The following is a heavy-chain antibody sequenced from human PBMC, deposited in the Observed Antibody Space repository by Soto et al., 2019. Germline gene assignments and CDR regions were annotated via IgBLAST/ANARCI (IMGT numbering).Heavy chain of an antibody. Sequence: QVQLVQSGAEVKKPGSSVKVSCKASGGTFSSYAISWVRQAPGQGLEWMGGIIPIFGTANYAQKFQGRVTITADESTSTAYMELSSLRSEDTAVYYCASRSPPSRGYYHYWYFDLWGRGTLVTVSS. J-gene: IGHJ2*01. CDR1: GGTFSSYA. D-gene: IGHD3-22*01. CDR2: IIPIFGTA. V-gene: IGHV1-69*01. CDR3: ASRSPPSRGYYHYWYFDL.